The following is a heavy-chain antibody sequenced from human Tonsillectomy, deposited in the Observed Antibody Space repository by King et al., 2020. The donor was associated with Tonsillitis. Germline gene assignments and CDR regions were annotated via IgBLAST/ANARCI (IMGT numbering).Heavy chain of an antibody. CDR2: INPNSGGT. V-gene: IGHV1-2*02. J-gene: IGHJ4*02. CDR3: ARVRAIISGSYGY. D-gene: IGHD1-26*01. Sequence: QLVQSGAEVKKPGASVKVSCKASGYTFTGYYMHWVRQAPGQGLEWMGWINPNSGGTDYAQKFQGRVTMTRDTSISTAYMELSRLRSDDTAVYYCARVRAIISGSYGYWGQGTLVTVSS. CDR1: GYTFTGYY.